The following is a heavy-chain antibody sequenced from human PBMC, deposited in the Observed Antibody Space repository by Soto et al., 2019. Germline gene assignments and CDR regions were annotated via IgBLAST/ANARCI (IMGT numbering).Heavy chain of an antibody. CDR2: IKQDGSEK. J-gene: IGHJ6*02. V-gene: IGHV3-7*01. CDR1: GFTFSSYW. CDR3: ARWGYSSGWYYYYYGMDV. Sequence: EVQLVESGGGLVQPGGSLRLSCAASGFTFSSYWMSWVRQAPGKGLEWVANIKQDGSEKYYVDSVKGRFTISRDNAKNSLYLQMHSLRAEDTAVYYCARWGYSSGWYYYYYGMDVWGQGTTVTVSS. D-gene: IGHD6-19*01.